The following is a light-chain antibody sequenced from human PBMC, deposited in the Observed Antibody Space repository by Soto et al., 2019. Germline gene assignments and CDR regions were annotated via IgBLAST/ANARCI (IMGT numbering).Light chain of an antibody. CDR3: SSYTTSSTRV. V-gene: IGLV2-14*03. CDR2: EVS. CDR1: SSDVGAYDF. Sequence: QSALAQPASVSGSPGQLITISCTGTSSDVGAYDFVSWYQQHPDKAPKLMIYEVSNRPSGVSYRFSGSKSVNTATLTISGLQAEDEADYYCSSYTTSSTRVFGTGTKLTVL. J-gene: IGLJ1*01.